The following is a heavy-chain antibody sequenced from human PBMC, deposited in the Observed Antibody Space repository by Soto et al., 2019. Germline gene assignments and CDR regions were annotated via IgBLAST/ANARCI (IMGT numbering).Heavy chain of an antibody. Sequence: EVQLVESGGGLVQPGGSLRLSCVGSGFTFSHYWMNWVRQAPGKGLEWVANMKHDGSEEYYVDSVKGRFTISRDNAKNSLYLQMNSLRAEDTAVYYCVRTYYYDDMWGQGTLVTVSS. CDR1: GFTFSHYW. J-gene: IGHJ4*02. CDR2: MKHDGSEE. D-gene: IGHD3-22*01. CDR3: VRTYYYDDM. V-gene: IGHV3-7*01.